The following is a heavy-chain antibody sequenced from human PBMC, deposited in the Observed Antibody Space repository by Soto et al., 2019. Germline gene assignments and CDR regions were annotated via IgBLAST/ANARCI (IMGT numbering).Heavy chain of an antibody. CDR2: TYYRSKWYN. Sequence: QVQLQQSGPGLVKPSQTLSITCAISGDSVSSNSAAWNWIRQSPSRGLEWLGRTYYRSKWYNDYAVSVKSRITINPDTSKNQFSLQLNSVTPEDTAVYYCAFSAYYYDSSGYYAERGFDYWGQGTLVTVSS. CDR1: GDSVSSNSAA. V-gene: IGHV6-1*01. J-gene: IGHJ4*02. CDR3: AFSAYYYDSSGYYAERGFDY. D-gene: IGHD3-22*01.